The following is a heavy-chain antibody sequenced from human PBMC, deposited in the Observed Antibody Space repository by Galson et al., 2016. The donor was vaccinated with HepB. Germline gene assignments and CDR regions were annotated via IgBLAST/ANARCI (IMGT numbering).Heavy chain of an antibody. J-gene: IGHJ4*02. CDR1: GGSIISNGYY. V-gene: IGHV4-39*01. Sequence: ETLSLTCTVSGGSIISNGYYWGWVRQPPGKGLEWIGSIYYSGTTYYNPSLKSRVTMSVDTSTNQFTLKLASVTAADTAVYYCARRNVAPFDFWGQGPLVTVSS. D-gene: IGHD3-10*02. CDR2: IYYSGTT. CDR3: ARRNVAPFDF.